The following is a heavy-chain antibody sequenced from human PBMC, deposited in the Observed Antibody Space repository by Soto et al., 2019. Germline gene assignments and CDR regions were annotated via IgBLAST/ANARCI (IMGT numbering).Heavy chain of an antibody. CDR2: ISGSGGST. CDR1: GFTFSSYA. CDR3: AKFLVVVPAAMHFDY. Sequence: GGSLRLSCAASGFTFSSYAMHWVRQAPGKGLEWVSAISGSGGSTYYADSVKGRFTISRDNSKNTLYLQMNSLRADDTAVYYCAKFLVVVPAAMHFDYWGQGTLVTVSS. J-gene: IGHJ4*02. V-gene: IGHV3-23*01. D-gene: IGHD2-2*01.